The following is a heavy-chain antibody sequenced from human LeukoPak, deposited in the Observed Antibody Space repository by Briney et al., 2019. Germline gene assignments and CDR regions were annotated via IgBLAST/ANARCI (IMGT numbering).Heavy chain of an antibody. Sequence: SGTLSLTCAVYGGSFSGYYWSWIRQPPGKGLEWIGEINHSGSTNYNPSLKSRVTISVDTSKNQFSLKLSSVTAADTAVYYCARDRADRLGLPWGQGTLVTVSS. J-gene: IGHJ5*02. CDR1: GGSFSGYY. V-gene: IGHV4-34*01. CDR2: INHSGST. CDR3: ARDRADRLGLP. D-gene: IGHD2-15*01.